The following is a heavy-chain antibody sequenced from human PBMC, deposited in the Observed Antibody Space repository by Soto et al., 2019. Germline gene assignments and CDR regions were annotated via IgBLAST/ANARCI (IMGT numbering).Heavy chain of an antibody. CDR3: ARDFDTSRDDWAYYGIDV. V-gene: IGHV3-73*01. CDR1: GFTFSGSA. CDR2: IRSKANSYAT. D-gene: IGHD6-13*01. J-gene: IGHJ6*02. Sequence: GGSLRLSCAASGFTFSGSAMHWVRQASGKGLEWVGRIRSKANSYATAYAASVKGRFTISRDSSENTLYLQMSSLRAEDTAVYYCARDFDTSRDDWAYYGIDVWGQGTTVTVSS.